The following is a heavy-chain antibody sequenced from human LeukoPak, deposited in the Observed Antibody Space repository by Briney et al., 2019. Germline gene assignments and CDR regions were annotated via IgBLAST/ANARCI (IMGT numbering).Heavy chain of an antibody. V-gene: IGHV3-30*18. CDR3: AKDMSSSQEPADADY. J-gene: IGHJ4*02. CDR2: ISYDGSNK. D-gene: IGHD6-6*01. Sequence: PGRSLRLSCAASGFTFSNYDMHWFRQAPGKGLEWVAVISYDGSNKYYADSVKGRFTISGDNSKNTLYLQMSSLRAEDTAVYSCAKDMSSSQEPADADYWGQGTLVTVSS. CDR1: GFTFSNYD.